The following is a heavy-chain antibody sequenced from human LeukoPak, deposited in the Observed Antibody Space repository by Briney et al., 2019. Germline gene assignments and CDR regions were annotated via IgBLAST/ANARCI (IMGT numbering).Heavy chain of an antibody. V-gene: IGHV1-8*01. CDR2: MNPNSGNT. CDR1: GYTFTSYD. CDR3: ARGSGYSGYDINYFDY. D-gene: IGHD5-12*01. Sequence: GASVKVSCKASGYTFTSYDINWVRQATGQGLEWMGWMNPNSGNTGYAQKFQGRVTITADKSTSTAYMELSSLRSEDTAVYYCARGSGYSGYDINYFDYWGQGTLVTVSS. J-gene: IGHJ4*02.